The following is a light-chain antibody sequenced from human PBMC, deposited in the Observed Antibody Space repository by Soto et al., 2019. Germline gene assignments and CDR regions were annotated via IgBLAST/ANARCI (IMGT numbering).Light chain of an antibody. V-gene: IGKV3-11*01. CDR1: QSVNSY. J-gene: IGKJ1*01. Sequence: EIVLTQSPATLSLSPGERATLSCRASQSVNSYLAWYQQKPGQAPRLLIYDASNRATGIPARFSGSGSGTDFTLTISRLEPEDFAVYYCQQYGRSPTTFGQGTKMDIK. CDR2: DAS. CDR3: QQYGRSPTT.